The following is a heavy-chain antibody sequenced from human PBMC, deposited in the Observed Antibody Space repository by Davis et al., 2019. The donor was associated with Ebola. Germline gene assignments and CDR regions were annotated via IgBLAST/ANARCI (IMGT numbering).Heavy chain of an antibody. Sequence: GESLKISCAASGFTFSSYAMHWVRQAPGKGLEYVSAISSNGGSTYYANSVKGRFTISRDNSKNTLYLQMNSLRAEDTAVYYCAKSDRLGYWGQGTLVTVSS. J-gene: IGHJ4*02. D-gene: IGHD1-26*01. CDR1: GFTFSSYA. CDR2: ISSNGGST. CDR3: AKSDRLGY. V-gene: IGHV3-64*01.